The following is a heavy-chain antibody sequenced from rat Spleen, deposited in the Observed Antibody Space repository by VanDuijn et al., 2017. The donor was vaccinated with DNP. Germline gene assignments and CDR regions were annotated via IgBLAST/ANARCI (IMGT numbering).Heavy chain of an antibody. Sequence: EVQLVETGGGLVQPGRSLKLSCVASGFTFSSYWMFWVRQAPGKGLEWVASINTDGGGTYYPDSVEGRFTISRDNAKSTLYLQMDSLRSEETATYYCTRHGEVHLRYAMDAWGQGTSVTVSS. V-gene: IGHV5-58*01. CDR1: GFTFSSYW. J-gene: IGHJ4*01. CDR3: TRHGEVHLRYAMDA. CDR2: INTDGGGT. D-gene: IGHD1-5*01.